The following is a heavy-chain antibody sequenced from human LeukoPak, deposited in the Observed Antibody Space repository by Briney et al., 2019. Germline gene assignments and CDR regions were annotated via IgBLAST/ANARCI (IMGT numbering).Heavy chain of an antibody. J-gene: IGHJ6*02. CDR2: ISGNGGST. CDR1: GFTFSSYS. V-gene: IGHV3-23*01. D-gene: IGHD4-11*01. CDR3: ARGPLSTVYYSAMDV. Sequence: GGSLRLSCATSGFTFSSYSMNWVRQAPGRGLEWVSAISGNGGSTYYADSVKGRFTISRDNSKNTLYLQMDSLRAEDTAVYYCARGPLSTVYYSAMDVWGQGTTVTVSS.